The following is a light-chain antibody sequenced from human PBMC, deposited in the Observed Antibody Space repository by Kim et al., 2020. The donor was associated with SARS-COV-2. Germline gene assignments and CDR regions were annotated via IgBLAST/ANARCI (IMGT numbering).Light chain of an antibody. CDR3: HQYSTSFQT. CDR2: TAS. J-gene: IGKJ1*01. V-gene: IGKV3-20*01. CDR1: QSVCGDY. Sequence: CPGERATLSCRASQSVCGDYVAWYQQKPGQAPRLLIYTASNRATGIPDRFTGSGSGTDFTLTISRLEAEDFAVYYCHQYSTSFQTFGQGTKVDIK.